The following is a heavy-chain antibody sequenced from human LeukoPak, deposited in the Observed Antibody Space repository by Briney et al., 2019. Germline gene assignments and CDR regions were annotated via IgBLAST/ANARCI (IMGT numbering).Heavy chain of an antibody. V-gene: IGHV3-49*04. Sequence: GGSLRLSCTTSGFTFGDYAMSWVRQAPGKGLEWVGFIRSKAYGGTPEYAASVKGRFTISRDDSKSIAYLQMNSLKSEDTAVYFCTRGLDYWGQGTLVTVSS. CDR3: TRGLDY. CDR1: GFTFGDYA. J-gene: IGHJ4*02. CDR2: IRSKAYGGTP.